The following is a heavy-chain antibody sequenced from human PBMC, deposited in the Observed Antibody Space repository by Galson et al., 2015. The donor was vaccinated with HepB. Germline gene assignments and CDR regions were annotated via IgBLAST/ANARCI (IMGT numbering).Heavy chain of an antibody. V-gene: IGHV1-46*01. CDR2: INPSSGST. CDR3: ARDPNNYGSGSPPDYYHYYYYMDV. J-gene: IGHJ6*03. CDR1: GYSFSSYY. D-gene: IGHD3-10*01. Sequence: QSGAEVKKPGESLKISCKGSGYSFSSYYMHWVRQAPGQGPEWMGMINPSSGSTNYAQKFQDRVTMTRDTSTRTVYMVLSNLRSEDTAVYYCARDPNNYGSGSPPDYYHYYYYMDVWGGGTTVTVSS.